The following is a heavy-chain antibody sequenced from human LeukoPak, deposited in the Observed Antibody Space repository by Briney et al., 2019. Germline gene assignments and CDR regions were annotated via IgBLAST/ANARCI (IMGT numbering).Heavy chain of an antibody. V-gene: IGHV4-61*10. CDR1: GGSISSGSYC. J-gene: IGHJ3*02. Sequence: SETLSLTCTVSGGSISSGSYCWSWIRQPAGKGLEWIGTIYYTGFTNYNPSLKSRVTISVDTSKNQFSLKLSSVTAADTAVYYCARGRDGYNLVDAFDIWGQGIMVTVSS. CDR2: IYYTGFT. CDR3: ARGRDGYNLVDAFDI. D-gene: IGHD5-24*01.